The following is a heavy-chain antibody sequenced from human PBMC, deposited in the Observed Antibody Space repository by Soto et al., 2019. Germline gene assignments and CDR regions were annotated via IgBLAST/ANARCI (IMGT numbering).Heavy chain of an antibody. V-gene: IGHV3-23*01. CDR2: ISGSGGST. J-gene: IGHJ6*03. D-gene: IGHD3-3*01. Sequence: PGGSLRLSCAASGFTFSSYAMSWVRQAPGKGLEWVSAISGSGGSTYYADSVKGRFTISRDNSKNTLYLQMNSLRAEDTAVYYCARPPYYDFWSGYFYYYYMDVWGKGNTVTVSS. CDR1: GFTFSSYA. CDR3: ARPPYYDFWSGYFYYYYMDV.